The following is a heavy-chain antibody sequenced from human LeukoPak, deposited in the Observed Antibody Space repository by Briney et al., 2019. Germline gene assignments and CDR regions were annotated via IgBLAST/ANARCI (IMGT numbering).Heavy chain of an antibody. CDR2: IQPDGGEK. Sequence: GGSLRLSCAASGFTFSAYWMSWVRQAPGKVLEWVANIQPDGGEKYYVDSVKGRFSISRDYAKNSLYLQMNSLRAEDTAVYYCARPGYSGYAFDCWGQGTLVTVSS. V-gene: IGHV3-7*05. CDR3: ARPGYSGYAFDC. J-gene: IGHJ4*02. CDR1: GFTFSAYW. D-gene: IGHD5-12*01.